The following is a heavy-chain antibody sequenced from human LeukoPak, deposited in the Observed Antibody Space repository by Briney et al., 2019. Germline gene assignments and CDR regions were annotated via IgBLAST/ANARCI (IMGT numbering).Heavy chain of an antibody. CDR1: GFALSDYW. D-gene: IGHD3-22*01. CDR3: AKDSSGYYYS. J-gene: IGHJ4*02. Sequence: GGSLRLSCAASGFALSDYWMTWVRQAPGKGLEWVAVISYDGSNKYYADSVKGRFTISRDNSKNTLYLQMNSLRAEDTAVYYCAKDSSGYYYSWGQGTLVTVSS. CDR2: ISYDGSNK. V-gene: IGHV3-30*18.